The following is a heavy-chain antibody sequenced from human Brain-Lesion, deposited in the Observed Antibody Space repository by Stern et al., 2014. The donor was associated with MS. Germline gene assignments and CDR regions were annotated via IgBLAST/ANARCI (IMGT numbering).Heavy chain of an antibody. D-gene: IGHD6-19*01. CDR3: ARTYSSGWYGGHAFDI. CDR2: IYTADSDT. V-gene: IGHV5-51*01. Sequence: VQLVESGAEVKKPGESLKISCKGSGYRFDNYWIGWVGQKPGKGLEWMGIIYTADSDTRYSPALQGQVTISADKSISTVYLQWSSLKASDTAMYYCARTYSSGWYGGHAFDIWGQGTMVTVSS. J-gene: IGHJ3*02. CDR1: GYRFDNYW.